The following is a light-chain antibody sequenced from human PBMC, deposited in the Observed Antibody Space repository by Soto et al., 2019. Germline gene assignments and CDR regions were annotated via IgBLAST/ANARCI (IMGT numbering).Light chain of an antibody. J-gene: IGLJ2*01. CDR1: SSDVGVYNY. V-gene: IGLV2-8*01. CDR2: EVS. CDR3: SSYAGSNKFVV. Sequence: QSALTQPPSASGSPGQSVTISCTGTSSDVGVYNYVSRYQQHPGKAPKLMIYEVSKRPSGVPDRFSGSKSGNTASLTVSGLQAEDEADYYCSSYAGSNKFVVFGGGTKVTVL.